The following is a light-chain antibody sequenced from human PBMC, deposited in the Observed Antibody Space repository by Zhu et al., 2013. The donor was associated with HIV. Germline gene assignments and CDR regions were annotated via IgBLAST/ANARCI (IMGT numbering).Light chain of an antibody. CDR2: GAS. CDR3: QQYINWPLT. J-gene: IGKJ4*01. CDR1: QSVRNNY. Sequence: EIVLTQSPGTLSLSPGEKVTLSCRASQSVRNNYLAWYQQKAGRAPRLVIYGASSRVTGIPDRFSGRGSGTDFTLTISRLEAEDSAVYYCQQYINWPLTFGGGTKVEIK. V-gene: IGKV3-20*01.